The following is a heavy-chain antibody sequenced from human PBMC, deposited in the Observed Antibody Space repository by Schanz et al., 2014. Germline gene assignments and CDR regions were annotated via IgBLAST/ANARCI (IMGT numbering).Heavy chain of an antibody. V-gene: IGHV1-46*01. CDR1: GFTFTTYY. CDR3: ARAAYGGYTSTPLRY. CDR2: INPSGGST. Sequence: QVQLVQSGAEVEKPGASVTVSCKASGFTFTTYYIFWVRQAPGQGLEWMGMINPSGGSTRYAQKFQGRVTMTRDTSTNTVYMELSSLRSEDTAVYYCARAAYGGYTSTPLRYWGQGTLVTVSS. D-gene: IGHD5-12*01. J-gene: IGHJ4*02.